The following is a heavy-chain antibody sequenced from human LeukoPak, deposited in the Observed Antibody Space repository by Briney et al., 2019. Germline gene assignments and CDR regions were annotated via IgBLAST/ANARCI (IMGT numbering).Heavy chain of an antibody. J-gene: IGHJ4*02. CDR2: ISGGGDKT. V-gene: IGHV3-23*01. CDR3: AGYNCSSTTCYTGGFDY. CDR1: GFTFSSYA. Sequence: GGSLRLSCAASGFTFSSYAMSWVRQAPGKGPEWVSAISGGGDKTYYADSVKGRFTISRDNSKNTVYLQMNSLRTEDTAVYYCAGYNCSSTTCYTGGFDYWGQGTLVTVSS. D-gene: IGHD2-2*02.